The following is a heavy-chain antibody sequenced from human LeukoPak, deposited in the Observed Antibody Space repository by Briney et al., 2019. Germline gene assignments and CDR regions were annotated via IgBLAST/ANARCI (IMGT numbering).Heavy chain of an antibody. V-gene: IGHV3-30*04. D-gene: IGHD5-18*01. CDR2: ISYDGSNK. CDR1: GFTFSTYA. CDR3: ARDRSVDTAMAYYFDY. J-gene: IGHJ4*02. Sequence: GGSLRLSCAASGFTFSTYAIHWVRQAPGKGLEWVAVISYDGSNKYYADSVKGRFTISRDNSKNTLYLQMNSLRAEDTAVYYCARDRSVDTAMAYYFDYWGQGTLVTVSS.